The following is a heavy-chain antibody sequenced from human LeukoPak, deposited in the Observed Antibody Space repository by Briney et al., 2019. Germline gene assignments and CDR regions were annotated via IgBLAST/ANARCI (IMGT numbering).Heavy chain of an antibody. Sequence: PGGSLRLSCAASGFTFSSYSMNWVRQAPGKGLEWVSSISSSSSYIYYADSVKGRFTISRDNAKNSLHLQMNSLRAEDTAVYYCARDRGHCSSTSCYTDIDYWGQGTLVTVSS. J-gene: IGHJ4*02. CDR3: ARDRGHCSSTSCYTDIDY. D-gene: IGHD2-2*02. CDR1: GFTFSSYS. CDR2: ISSSSSYI. V-gene: IGHV3-21*01.